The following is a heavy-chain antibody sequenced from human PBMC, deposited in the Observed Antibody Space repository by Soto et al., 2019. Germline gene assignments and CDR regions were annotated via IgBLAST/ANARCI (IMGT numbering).Heavy chain of an antibody. CDR1: GGSISSGGYS. J-gene: IGHJ4*02. CDR2: IYHSGST. V-gene: IGHV4-30-2*01. Sequence: SETLSLTCAVSGGSISSGGYSWSWIRQPPGKGLEWIGYIYHSGSTYYNPSLKSRVTISVDRSKNQFSLKLSSVTAADTAVYYGAREGGGGGGGGGQGTLVTVSS. D-gene: IGHD3-16*01. CDR3: AREGGGGGGG.